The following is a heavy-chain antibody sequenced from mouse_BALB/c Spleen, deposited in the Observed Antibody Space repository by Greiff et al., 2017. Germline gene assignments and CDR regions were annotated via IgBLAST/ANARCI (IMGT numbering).Heavy chain of an antibody. CDR3: TRSEGDGYPDY. D-gene: IGHD2-3*01. CDR1: GYTFTSYY. V-gene: IGHV1S81*02. CDR2: INPSNGGT. Sequence: VQLQQPGAELVKPGASVKLSCKASGYTFTSYYMYWVKQRPGQGLEWIGGINPSNGGTNFNEKFKSKATLTVDKSSSTAYMQLSSLTSEDSAVYYCTRSEGDGYPDYWGQGTTLTVSS. J-gene: IGHJ2*01.